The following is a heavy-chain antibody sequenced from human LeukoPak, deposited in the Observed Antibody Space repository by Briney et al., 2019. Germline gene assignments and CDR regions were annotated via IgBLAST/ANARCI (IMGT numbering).Heavy chain of an antibody. CDR2: IWYDGSNK. D-gene: IGHD1-26*01. CDR1: GFTFSTYV. V-gene: IGHV3-33*03. J-gene: IGHJ3*02. CDR3: AKGDSGSYGALDI. Sequence: GGSLRLSCAASGFTFSTYVMHWVRQAPGKGLEWVAVIWYDGSNKYHADSVKGRFAISRDNSKNTLYLQMNSLRAEDTAVYYCAKGDSGSYGALDIWGQGTMVTVSS.